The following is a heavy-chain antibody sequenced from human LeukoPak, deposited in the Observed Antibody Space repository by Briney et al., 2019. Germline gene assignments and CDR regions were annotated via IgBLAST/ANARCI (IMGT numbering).Heavy chain of an antibody. J-gene: IGHJ4*02. CDR3: ARGTEHFDY. CDR2: IYHSGST. Sequence: PSETLSLTCTVSGYSISSGYYWGWIRQPPGKGLEWIGSIYHSGSTYYNPSLKSRVTIPVDTSKNQFSLKLSSVTAADTAVYYCARGTEHFDYWGQGTLVTVSS. CDR1: GYSISSGYY. V-gene: IGHV4-38-2*02. D-gene: IGHD1-14*01.